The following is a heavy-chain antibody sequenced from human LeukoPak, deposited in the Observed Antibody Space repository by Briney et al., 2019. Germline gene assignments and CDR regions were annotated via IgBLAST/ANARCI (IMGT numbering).Heavy chain of an antibody. CDR1: GFTFSDFW. Sequence: GGSLRLFCAASGFTFSDFWMSWVRQAPGKGLEWVASVTQDGSENHYVDSAKGRFTISRDNAKNSLYLQMSSLRAEDTAVYWCRRGHWDDHAWGQGTLVTVSS. CDR3: RRGHWDDHA. D-gene: IGHD7-27*01. V-gene: IGHV3-7*01. J-gene: IGHJ5*02. CDR2: VTQDGSEN.